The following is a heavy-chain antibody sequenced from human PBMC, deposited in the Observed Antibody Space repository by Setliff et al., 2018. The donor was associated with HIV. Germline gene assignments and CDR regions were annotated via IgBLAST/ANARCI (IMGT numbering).Heavy chain of an antibody. CDR2: TYYSGST. CDR3: AGVFSHFYDSIGLVDY. D-gene: IGHD3-22*01. J-gene: IGHJ4*02. V-gene: IGHV4-31*02. Sequence: SQTLSLTCTVSGGSISSGYYYWSWIRQHPGKGLEWIGYTYYSGSTYYNPSLKSRVTISIDTSENQFSLKLSSVTAADPAVYFCAGVFSHFYDSIGLVDYWGQGILVTVS. CDR1: GGSISSGYYY.